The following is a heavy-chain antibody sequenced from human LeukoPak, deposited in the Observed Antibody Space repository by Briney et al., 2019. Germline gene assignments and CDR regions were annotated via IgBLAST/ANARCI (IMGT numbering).Heavy chain of an antibody. Sequence: GASVNVSCKASGYTFTSYYMHWVRQAPGQGLEWMGIINPSGGSTTYAQKFQGRVTMTRDTSTSTVYMELRSLRSEDTAVYYCARRPRGVIVWYFDLWGRGTLVTVSS. CDR2: INPSGGST. CDR1: GYTFTSYY. CDR3: ARRPRGVIVWYFDL. V-gene: IGHV1-46*01. J-gene: IGHJ2*01. D-gene: IGHD3-10*01.